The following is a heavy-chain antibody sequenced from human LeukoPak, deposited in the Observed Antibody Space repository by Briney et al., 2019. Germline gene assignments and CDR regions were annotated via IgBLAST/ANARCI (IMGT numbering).Heavy chain of an antibody. CDR3: ASYYYDSSGYSYFDY. CDR2: INPNSGGT. CDR1: GYTLTGYY. J-gene: IGHJ4*02. Sequence: ASVKVSCKASGYTLTGYYMHWVRQAPGQGLEWMGRINPNSGGTNYAQKFQGRVTMTRDTSISTAYMELSRLRSDDTAVYYCASYYYDSSGYSYFDYWGQGTLVTVSS. V-gene: IGHV1-2*06. D-gene: IGHD3-22*01.